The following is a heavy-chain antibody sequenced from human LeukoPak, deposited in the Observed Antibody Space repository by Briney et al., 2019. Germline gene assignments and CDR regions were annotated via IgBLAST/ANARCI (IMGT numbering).Heavy chain of an antibody. D-gene: IGHD4-17*01. CDR1: GGTFSSYA. V-gene: IGHV1-69*04. Sequence: ASVKVSCKASGGTFSSYAISWVRQAPGQGLEWMGRIIPILGIANYAQKFQGRVTITADKSTSTAYMELSSLRSEDTAVYYCARDSPDDYGDYVLDYWGQGTLVTVSS. J-gene: IGHJ4*02. CDR3: ARDSPDDYGDYVLDY. CDR2: IIPILGIA.